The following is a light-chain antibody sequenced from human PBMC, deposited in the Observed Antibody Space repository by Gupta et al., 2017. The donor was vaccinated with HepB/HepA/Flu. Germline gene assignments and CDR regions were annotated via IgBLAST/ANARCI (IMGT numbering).Light chain of an antibody. CDR2: KAS. J-gene: IGKJ4*02. V-gene: IGKV1-5*03. CDR1: QSISSW. CDR3: QQYRTFPRT. Sequence: IPLPQSPSTLSASVGDRVTITCRASQSISSWLAWYQQKPGKAPKFLIYKASNLESGVPARFSGSGSGTEFTLTISGLKPDDFAMYYCQQYRTFPRTFGGGTKVEIK.